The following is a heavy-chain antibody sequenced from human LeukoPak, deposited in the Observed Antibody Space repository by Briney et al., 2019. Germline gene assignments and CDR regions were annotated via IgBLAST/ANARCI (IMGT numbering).Heavy chain of an antibody. CDR1: GFTFSSYS. CDR3: AKVAVGAYYYYYYYMDV. D-gene: IGHD1-26*01. J-gene: IGHJ6*03. Sequence: GGSLRLSCAASGFTFSSYSMNWVRQAPGKGLEWVSSISSSSSYIYYADSVKGRFTISRDNAKNSLYLQMNSLRAEDTAVYYCAKVAVGAYYYYYYYMDVWGKGTTVTISS. V-gene: IGHV3-21*01. CDR2: ISSSSSYI.